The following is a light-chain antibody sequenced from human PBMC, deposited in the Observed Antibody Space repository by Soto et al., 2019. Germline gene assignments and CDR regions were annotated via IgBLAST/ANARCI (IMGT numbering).Light chain of an antibody. Sequence: DIKLTQSQATLSLSPGERASLSFSSSQSVTTYLALYQHQPDQPHRLLIYDESTRNTGIPDRFSGSGSGTDFTLTISSLEPADVGVYYCQQRSNWPPIITFGPGTKVDL. CDR2: DES. CDR1: QSVTTY. V-gene: IGKV3-11*01. J-gene: IGKJ3*01. CDR3: QQRSNWPPIIT.